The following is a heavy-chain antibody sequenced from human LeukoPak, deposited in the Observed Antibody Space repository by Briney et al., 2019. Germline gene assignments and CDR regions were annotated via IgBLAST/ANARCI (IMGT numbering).Heavy chain of an antibody. CDR3: ARSVGARTRFDY. V-gene: IGHV4-59*01. CDR2: IYYSGST. Sequence: SSETLSLTCTVSGGSISSYYWSWIRQPPGKGLEWIGYIYYSGSTNYNPSLKSRVTISVDTSKNRFSLKLSSVTAADTAVYYCARSVGARTRFDYWGQGTLVTVSS. CDR1: GGSISSYY. D-gene: IGHD1-26*01. J-gene: IGHJ4*02.